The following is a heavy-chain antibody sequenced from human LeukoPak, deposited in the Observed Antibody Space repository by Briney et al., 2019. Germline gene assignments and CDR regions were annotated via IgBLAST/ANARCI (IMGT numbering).Heavy chain of an antibody. J-gene: IGHJ5*02. D-gene: IGHD3-10*01. CDR2: INTNTGNP. CDR1: GYTFTSYA. CDR3: ASSPLLWFGESNNWFDP. Sequence: ASVRVSCKASGYTFTSYAMNWVRQAPGQGLEWMGWINTNTGNPTYAQGFTGRFVFSLDTSVSTAYLQISSLKAGDTAVYYCASSPLLWFGESNNWFDPWGQGTLVTVSS. V-gene: IGHV7-4-1*02.